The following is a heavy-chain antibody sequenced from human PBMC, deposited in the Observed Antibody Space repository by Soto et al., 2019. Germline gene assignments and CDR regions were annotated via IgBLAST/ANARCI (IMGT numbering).Heavy chain of an antibody. J-gene: IGHJ4*02. V-gene: IGHV5-51*01. Sequence: PGESLKISCQSSGYTFANYWIVWVRQMPGKGLEWMGIIYPSDSTVKYSPSVQGQVTMSVDKSISTAYLQWSSLKASDAAVYFCATESGSTYGYFDHWGQGTQVTVSS. CDR3: ATESGSTYGYFDH. CDR1: GYTFANYW. D-gene: IGHD5-18*01. CDR2: IYPSDSTV.